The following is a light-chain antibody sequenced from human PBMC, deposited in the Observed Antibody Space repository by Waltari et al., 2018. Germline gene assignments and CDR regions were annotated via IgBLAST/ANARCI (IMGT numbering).Light chain of an antibody. CDR1: RSDVGGYNF. CDR3: SSYAGNYVA. Sequence: QSALTQPRSVSGSPGQSVTTSCTGTRSDVGGYNFISWYQQHPGPAPKLLISDVTKRPAGVPDRFSGSKSGNTASLTISGLQAEDEADYYCSSYAGNYVAFGGGTKLTVL. CDR2: DVT. J-gene: IGLJ2*01. V-gene: IGLV2-11*01.